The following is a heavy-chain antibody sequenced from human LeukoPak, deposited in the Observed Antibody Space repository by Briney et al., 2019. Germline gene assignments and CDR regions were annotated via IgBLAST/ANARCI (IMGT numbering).Heavy chain of an antibody. J-gene: IGHJ4*02. CDR2: INTNTGNP. CDR1: GYTFTRYT. V-gene: IGHV7-4-1*02. CDR3: ARYKSSIAARPYYFDY. D-gene: IGHD6-6*01. Sequence: ASVKVSCKASGYTFTRYTVNWVRQAPGQGLEWMGWINTNTGNPTYAQGFTGRFVFSLDTSVSTAYLQISSLKAEDTAVFYCARYKSSIAARPYYFDYWGQGTLVTVSS.